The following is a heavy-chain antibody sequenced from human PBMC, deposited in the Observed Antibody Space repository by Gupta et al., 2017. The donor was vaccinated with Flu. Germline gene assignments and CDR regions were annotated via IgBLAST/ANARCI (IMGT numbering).Heavy chain of an antibody. CDR1: TFSRYW. V-gene: IGHV3-74*01. D-gene: IGHD3-10*01. CDR2: INSDGSST. CDR3: ASSGVMWEIFD. Sequence: TFSRYWMHWVRQAPGKGLVWVSRINSDGSSTSYADSVKGRFTISRDNAKNTLYLQMNSLRAEDTAVYYCASSGVMWEIFDWGQGTLVTVSS. J-gene: IGHJ4*02.